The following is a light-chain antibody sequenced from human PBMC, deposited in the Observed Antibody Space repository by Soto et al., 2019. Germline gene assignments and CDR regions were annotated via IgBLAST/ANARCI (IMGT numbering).Light chain of an antibody. Sequence: DIQMTQSPSTLSASVGDRVTITCRASQSISIWFAWYQQKPGKAPKLLIYKASSLESGVAPMFSGSGSWTAFTPTIISLQHDDFATYYCQQYNSYSRYTFGQGTKLEIK. J-gene: IGKJ2*01. CDR2: KAS. V-gene: IGKV1-5*03. CDR3: QQYNSYSRYT. CDR1: QSISIW.